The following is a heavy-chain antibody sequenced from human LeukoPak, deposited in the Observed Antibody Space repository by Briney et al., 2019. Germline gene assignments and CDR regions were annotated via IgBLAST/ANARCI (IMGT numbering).Heavy chain of an antibody. Sequence: PGGSLRLSCAASGFTFSSYSMNWVRQAPGKGLEWVSSISSSSSYIYYADSVKGRFTISRDNAKNSLYLQMNSLRAEDTAVYYCARIYCSSISCHFDYWGQGTLVTVSS. V-gene: IGHV3-21*01. CDR3: ARIYCSSISCHFDY. J-gene: IGHJ4*02. CDR1: GFTFSSYS. D-gene: IGHD2-2*01. CDR2: ISSSSSYI.